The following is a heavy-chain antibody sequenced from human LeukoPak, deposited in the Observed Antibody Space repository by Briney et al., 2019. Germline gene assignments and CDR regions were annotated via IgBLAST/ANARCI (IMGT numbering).Heavy chain of an antibody. J-gene: IGHJ4*02. V-gene: IGHV4-4*09. Sequence: SGSTNYNPSLKSRVTISVDTSKNRLSLRLSSVTAADTAVYYCARKTSPFDYWGQGTLVTVSS. CDR3: ARKTSPFDY. CDR2: SGST. D-gene: IGHD2-2*01.